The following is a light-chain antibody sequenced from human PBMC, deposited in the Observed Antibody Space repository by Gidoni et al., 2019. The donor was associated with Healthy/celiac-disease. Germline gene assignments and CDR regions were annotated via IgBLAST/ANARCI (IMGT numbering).Light chain of an antibody. J-gene: IGKJ3*01. CDR1: QSISSY. CDR2: AAS. Sequence: DIQMTQSPSSLSASVGDRVTITCRASQSISSYLNWYQQKPGKAPKLLIYAASSLQSGVPSRFSGSGSWTAFTLTISSLQPEDFATFYCQQSYSTPFRFGPGTKVDIK. CDR3: QQSYSTPFR. V-gene: IGKV1-39*01.